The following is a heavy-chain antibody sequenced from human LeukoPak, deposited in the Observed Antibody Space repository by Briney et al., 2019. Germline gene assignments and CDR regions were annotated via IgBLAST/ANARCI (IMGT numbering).Heavy chain of an antibody. V-gene: IGHV3-11*01. CDR3: AREGKVLMVYAMTDAFDI. CDR2: ISSSGSTI. D-gene: IGHD2-8*01. CDR1: GFTFSDYY. Sequence: GGSLRLSCAASGFTFSDYYMSWIRQAPGKGLEWVSYISSSGSTIYYADSVKGRFTISRDNAKNSLYLQMNSLRAEDTAVYYCAREGKVLMVYAMTDAFDIWGQGTMVTVSS. J-gene: IGHJ3*02.